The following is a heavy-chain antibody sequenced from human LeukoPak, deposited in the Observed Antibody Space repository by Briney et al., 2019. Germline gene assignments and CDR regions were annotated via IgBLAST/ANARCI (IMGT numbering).Heavy chain of an antibody. D-gene: IGHD6-13*01. J-gene: IGHJ4*02. CDR1: GFTFSSYA. Sequence: GGSLRLSCAASGFTFSSYAMHWVRQAPGKGLEWVANIKQDGSEKYYVDSVKGRFTISRDNAKNSLYLQMNSLRAEDTAVYYCARDYSSSWYSEYYFDYWGQGTLVTVSS. CDR2: IKQDGSEK. V-gene: IGHV3-7*01. CDR3: ARDYSSSWYSEYYFDY.